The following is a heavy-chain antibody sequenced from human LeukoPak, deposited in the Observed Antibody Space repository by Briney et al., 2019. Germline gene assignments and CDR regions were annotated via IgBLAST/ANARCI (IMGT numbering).Heavy chain of an antibody. V-gene: IGHV3-21*01. CDR3: ARDAQWLVPEGYYYYMDV. CDR1: GFTFSRDN. D-gene: IGHD6-19*01. CDR2: ISSSSSYI. J-gene: IGHJ6*03. Sequence: GGSLRLSCAGSGFTFSRDNMNWVRQAPGKGLERVSSISSSSSYIYYADSVKGRFTISRDNAQNSLFLQMNSLRAEDTAVYYCARDAQWLVPEGYYYYMDVWGKGTTVTVSS.